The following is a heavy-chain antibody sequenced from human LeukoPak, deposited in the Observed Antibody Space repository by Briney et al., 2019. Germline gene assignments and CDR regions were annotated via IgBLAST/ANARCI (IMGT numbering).Heavy chain of an antibody. CDR2: INTDGSSA. J-gene: IGHJ4*02. V-gene: IGHV3-74*01. CDR1: GFIFSNYW. D-gene: IGHD3-22*01. CDR3: ARSRGSGYYDY. Sequence: GGSLRLSCAASGFIFSNYWMHWVRQAPGKGLVWVSRINTDGSSASYADSVKGRFTISRDNVKNTLYLQMNSLRAEDTAVYYCARSRGSGYYDYWGQGTLVTVSS.